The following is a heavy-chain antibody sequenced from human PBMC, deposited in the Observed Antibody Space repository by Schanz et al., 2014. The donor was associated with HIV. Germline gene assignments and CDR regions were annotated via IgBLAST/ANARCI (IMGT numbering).Heavy chain of an antibody. CDR1: GGSFSSGGYF. CDR3: ARESGSGSYSFPDY. Sequence: QVQLQQWGAGLLKPSETLNLTCAVYGGSFSSGGYFWSWIRQHPGKGLEWIGYMYHSGSTFYNPSLKSRVAISVNTSKNQFSLTLTSVTSADTAVYYCARESGSGSYSFPDYWGQGILVTVSS. CDR2: MYHSGST. V-gene: IGHV4-31*11. J-gene: IGHJ4*02. D-gene: IGHD3-10*01.